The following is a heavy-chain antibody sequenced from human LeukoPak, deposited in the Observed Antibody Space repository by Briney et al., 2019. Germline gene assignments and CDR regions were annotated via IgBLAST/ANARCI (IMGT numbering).Heavy chain of an antibody. V-gene: IGHV4-34*01. CDR2: INHSGST. Sequence: PSETLSLTCAVYGGSFSGYYWSWIRQPPGKGLEWIGEINHSGSTNYNPSLKSRVTISVDTSKNQFSLKLSSVTAADTAVYYCARGELRTYFDYWGQGTLVTVSS. CDR1: GGSFSGYY. CDR3: ARGELRTYFDY. J-gene: IGHJ4*02. D-gene: IGHD3-10*01.